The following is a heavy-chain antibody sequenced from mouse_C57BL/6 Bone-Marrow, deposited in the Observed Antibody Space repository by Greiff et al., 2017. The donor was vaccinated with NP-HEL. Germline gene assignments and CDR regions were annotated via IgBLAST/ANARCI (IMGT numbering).Heavy chain of an antibody. D-gene: IGHD1-1*01. CDR2: INPSTGGT. CDR1: GYSFTGYY. J-gene: IGHJ2*01. V-gene: IGHV1-42*01. CDR3: AREPLLRYYFDY. Sequence: VQLQQSGPELVKPGASVKISCKASGYSFTGYYMNWVKQSPEKSLEWIGEINPSTGGTTYNQKFKAKATLTVDKSSSTAYMQLKSLTSEDSAVYYCAREPLLRYYFDYWGQGTTLTVSS.